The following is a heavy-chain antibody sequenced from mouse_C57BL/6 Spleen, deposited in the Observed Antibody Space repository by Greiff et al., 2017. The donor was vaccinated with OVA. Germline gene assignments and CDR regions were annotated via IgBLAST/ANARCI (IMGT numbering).Heavy chain of an antibody. CDR2: IDPETGGT. CDR1: GYTFTDYE. J-gene: IGHJ3*01. D-gene: IGHD2-14*01. Sequence: VQLQQSGAELVRPGASVTLSCKASGYTFTDYEMHWVKQTPVHGLEWIGAIDPETGGTAYNQKFKGKAILTADKSSSTAYMELRSLTSEDSAVDYCTRGEVQSPFADWGQGTLVTVSA. CDR3: TRGEVQSPFAD. V-gene: IGHV1-15*01.